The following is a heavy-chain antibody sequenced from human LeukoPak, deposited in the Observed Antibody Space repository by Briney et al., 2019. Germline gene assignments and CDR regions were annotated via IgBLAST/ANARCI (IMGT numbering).Heavy chain of an antibody. Sequence: SETLSLTCTVSGGSISSGSYYWSWIRQPAGKGLEWIGRIYTSGSTNYNPSLKSRVTISVDTSKNQFSLNLNSVTAADTAVYYCARGPPEGPDNWFDPWGQGTLVTVSS. CDR3: ARGPPEGPDNWFDP. CDR2: IYTSGST. CDR1: GGSISSGSYY. V-gene: IGHV4-61*02. J-gene: IGHJ5*02.